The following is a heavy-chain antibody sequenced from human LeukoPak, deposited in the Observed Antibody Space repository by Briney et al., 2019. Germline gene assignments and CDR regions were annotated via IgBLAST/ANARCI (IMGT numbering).Heavy chain of an antibody. CDR1: GGSISRGGYS. Sequence: PSQTLSLTCAVSGGSISRGGYSWSWIRQPPGKGLEWIGYIYHSGSTYYNPSLKSRVSISVDRSKNQFSLKLSSVTAADTAVYYCARDAGRGWYDFDYWGQGTLVTVSS. CDR2: IYHSGST. V-gene: IGHV4-30-2*01. J-gene: IGHJ4*02. CDR3: ARDAGRGWYDFDY. D-gene: IGHD6-19*01.